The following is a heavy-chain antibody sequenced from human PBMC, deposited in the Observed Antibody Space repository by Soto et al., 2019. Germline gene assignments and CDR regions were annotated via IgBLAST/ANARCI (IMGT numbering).Heavy chain of an antibody. J-gene: IGHJ5*02. V-gene: IGHV4-59*01. CDR2: IYYSGST. CDR1: GGSISSYY. Sequence: QVQLQESGPGLVKPSETLSLTCTVSGGSISSYYWSWIRQPPGKGLEWIGYIYYSGSTNYNPSLKSRVTISVDTSKNQFSLKLSSVTVADTAVYYCARSNDYGYVRVGTNWFDPWGQGTLVTVSS. D-gene: IGHD4-17*01. CDR3: ARSNDYGYVRVGTNWFDP.